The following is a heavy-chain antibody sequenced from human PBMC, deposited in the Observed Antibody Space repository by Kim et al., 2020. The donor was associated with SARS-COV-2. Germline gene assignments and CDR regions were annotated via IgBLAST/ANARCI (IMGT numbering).Heavy chain of an antibody. CDR3: AKDWRTGIFDY. CDR1: GFTFSSYG. CDR2: IWDDGSHK. V-gene: IGHV3-33*06. Sequence: GGSLRLSCAASGFTFSSYGIHWVRQAPGKGLEWVAIIWDDGSHKYYADSVKGRFTISRDNSKNTLYLQMNSLRVEDTAVYYCAKDWRTGIFDYWGQGTLVSVSS. J-gene: IGHJ4*02. D-gene: IGHD3-10*01.